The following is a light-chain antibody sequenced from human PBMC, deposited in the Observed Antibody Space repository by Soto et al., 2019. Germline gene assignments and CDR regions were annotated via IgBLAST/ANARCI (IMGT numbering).Light chain of an antibody. CDR2: GAS. Sequence: EIVLAHSPGTLSLSPGESATLSCRASQSVSSSFLAWYQQKAGQAPRLLIYGASRRATGIPDRFSGSGSGRELTLTISRLEPEDFGVYYCQQYVSSQWAVGQGTKVDIK. CDR1: QSVSSSF. CDR3: QQYVSSQWA. V-gene: IGKV3-20*01. J-gene: IGKJ1*01.